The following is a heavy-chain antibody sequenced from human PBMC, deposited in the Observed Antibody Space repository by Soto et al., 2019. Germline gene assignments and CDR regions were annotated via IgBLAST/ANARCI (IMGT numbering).Heavy chain of an antibody. CDR1: TFTVSSNY. D-gene: IGHD3-10*01. J-gene: IGHJ6*02. CDR2: IYNTGST. CDR3: AKETPGTGPYYYYYAMDV. V-gene: IGHV3-53*01. Sequence: PGGSLRLSCAASTFTVSSNYMNWVRRAPGKGLEWVSVIYNTGSTYYADSVKGRFTISRDNSKNTVYLQMNSLRAEDTAVYYCAKETPGTGPYYYYYAMDVWGQGTTVTVSS.